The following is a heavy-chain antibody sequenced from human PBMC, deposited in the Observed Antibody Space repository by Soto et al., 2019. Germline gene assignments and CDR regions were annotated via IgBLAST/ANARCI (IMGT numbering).Heavy chain of an antibody. CDR2: MNPNSGNT. V-gene: IGHV1-8*01. CDR3: VRVSGSTEGYTFAH. D-gene: IGHD1-1*01. J-gene: IGHJ4*02. Sequence: ASVKVSCKASGYTFTSYDINWVRQATGQGLEWMGWMNPNSGNTGYAQKFQGRVTMTRNTSISTAYMELSSLRSEDTAVYYCVRVSGSTEGYTFAHWGQGTLVTVSS. CDR1: GYTFTSYD.